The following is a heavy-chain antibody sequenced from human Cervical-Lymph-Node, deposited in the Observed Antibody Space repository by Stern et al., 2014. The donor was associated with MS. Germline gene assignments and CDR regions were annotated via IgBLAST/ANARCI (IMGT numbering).Heavy chain of an antibody. V-gene: IGHV3-21*01. CDR2: ISSSSSYI. Sequence: VQLVQSGGGLVKPGGSLRLSCAASGFTFSNHSMNWVRQAPGKGLEWVSSISSSSSYIYYADSVKGRFTISRDNAKNSVYLQMTYLRAEDTAVYYCARGRDSTKYGMDVWGQGTTVTVSS. D-gene: IGHD6-13*01. CDR1: GFTFSNHS. J-gene: IGHJ6*02. CDR3: ARGRDSTKYGMDV.